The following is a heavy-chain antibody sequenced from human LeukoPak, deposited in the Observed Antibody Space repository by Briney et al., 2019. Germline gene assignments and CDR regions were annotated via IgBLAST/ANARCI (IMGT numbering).Heavy chain of an antibody. Sequence: PSETLSLTCTVSGGSISSYYWSWIRQPPGKGLEWIGYIYYSGSTNYNPSLKSRVTISVDTSKNQFSLKLSSVTAADTAVYYCAGRGSSWYSLHYDYWGQGTLVTVSS. CDR2: IYYSGST. CDR3: AGRGSSWYSLHYDY. J-gene: IGHJ4*02. CDR1: GGSISSYY. D-gene: IGHD6-13*01. V-gene: IGHV4-59*01.